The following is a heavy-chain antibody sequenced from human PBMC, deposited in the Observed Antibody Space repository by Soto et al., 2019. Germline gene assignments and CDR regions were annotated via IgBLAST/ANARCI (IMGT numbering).Heavy chain of an antibody. J-gene: IGHJ4*02. CDR1: GGTFSSYA. Sequence: SVKVSCKASGGTFSSYAISWVRQAPGQGLEWMGGIIPIFGTANYAQKFQGRVTITADESTSTAYMELSSLRSEDTAVYYCAREKPGIAAAGEVIFDYWGQGTLVTVSS. D-gene: IGHD6-13*01. CDR2: IIPIFGTA. CDR3: AREKPGIAAAGEVIFDY. V-gene: IGHV1-69*13.